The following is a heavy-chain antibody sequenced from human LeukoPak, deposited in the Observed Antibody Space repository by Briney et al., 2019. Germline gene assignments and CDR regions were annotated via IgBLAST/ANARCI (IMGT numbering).Heavy chain of an antibody. V-gene: IGHV4-39*07. CDR3: ARGSTKRYFDWLLSRDAFDI. CDR1: GGSISSSSYY. J-gene: IGHJ3*02. CDR2: IYYSGST. Sequence: SETLSLTCTVSGGSISSSSYYWGWIRQPPGKGLEWIGSIYYSGSTYYNPSLKSRVTISVDTSKNQFSLKLSSVTAADTAVYYCARGSTKRYFDWLLSRDAFDIWGQGTMVTVSS. D-gene: IGHD3-9*01.